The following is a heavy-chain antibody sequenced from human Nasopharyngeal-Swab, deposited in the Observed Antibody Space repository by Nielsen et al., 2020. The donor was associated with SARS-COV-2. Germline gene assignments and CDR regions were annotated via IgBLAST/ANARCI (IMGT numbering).Heavy chain of an antibody. D-gene: IGHD3-10*01. J-gene: IGHJ4*02. Sequence: GESLKISCVASGFTYKYGMNWVRQAPGKGLEWVSVIWYDGSKKFYAESVKGRFSISRDESKNTVYLQMSSLRVEDTAVYYCVSAGSIEYWGPGTLVTSPQ. V-gene: IGHV3-33*01. CDR2: IWYDGSKK. CDR1: GFTYKYG. CDR3: VSAGSIEY.